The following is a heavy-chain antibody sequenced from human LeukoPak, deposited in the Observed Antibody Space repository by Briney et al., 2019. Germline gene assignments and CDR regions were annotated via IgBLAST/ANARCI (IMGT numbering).Heavy chain of an antibody. V-gene: IGHV4-34*01. Sequence: PSETLSLTCAVYGGSFSGYYWSWMRQPPGKGLEWIGEINHSGSTNYNPSLKSRVTISVDTSKNQFSLKLSSVTAADTAVYYCARGIAVAGVDYWGQGTLVTVSS. J-gene: IGHJ4*02. CDR2: INHSGST. D-gene: IGHD6-19*01. CDR1: GGSFSGYY. CDR3: ARGIAVAGVDY.